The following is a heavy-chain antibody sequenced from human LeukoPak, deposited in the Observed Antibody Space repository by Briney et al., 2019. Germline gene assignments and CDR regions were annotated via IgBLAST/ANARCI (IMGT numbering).Heavy chain of an antibody. CDR3: ARSVVAATETFDY. J-gene: IGHJ4*02. D-gene: IGHD2-15*01. Sequence: GGSLRLSCAASEFTFSSYEMNWVRQAPGKGLEWVSYISSSGSTTYYADSVKGRFTISRDNAKNSLYLQMNSLRAEDTAVYYCARSVVAATETFDYWGQGTLVTVSS. CDR1: EFTFSSYE. CDR2: ISSSGSTT. V-gene: IGHV3-48*03.